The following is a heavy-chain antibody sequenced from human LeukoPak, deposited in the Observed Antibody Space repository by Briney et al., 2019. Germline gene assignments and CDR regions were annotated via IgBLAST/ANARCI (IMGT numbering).Heavy chain of an antibody. CDR2: INHSGST. CDR3: ARGGEIGVGVSLFRLISAWILDY. V-gene: IGHV4-39*07. D-gene: IGHD3-3*01. CDR1: SGSISTSNYY. J-gene: IGHJ4*02. Sequence: PSETLSLTCTVSSGSISTSNYYWGWVRQPPGKALEWIGEINHSGSTNYNPSLKSRVTISVDTSKNQFSLKLSSVTAADTAVYYCARGGEIGVGVSLFRLISAWILDYWGQGTLVTVSS.